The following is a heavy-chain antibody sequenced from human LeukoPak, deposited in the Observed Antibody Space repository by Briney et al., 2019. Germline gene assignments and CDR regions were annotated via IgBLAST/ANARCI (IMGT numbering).Heavy chain of an antibody. V-gene: IGHV3-48*04. J-gene: IGHJ4*02. CDR2: ISSSSSTI. CDR1: GFTFSSYS. CDR3: ARDLYRIVVVPHYFDY. D-gene: IGHD3-22*01. Sequence: PGGSLRLSCAASGFTFSSYSMNWVRQAPGKGLEWVSYISSSSSTIYYADSVKGRFTIFRDNAKNSLYLQMNSLRAEDTAVYYCARDLYRIVVVPHYFDYWGQGTLVTVSS.